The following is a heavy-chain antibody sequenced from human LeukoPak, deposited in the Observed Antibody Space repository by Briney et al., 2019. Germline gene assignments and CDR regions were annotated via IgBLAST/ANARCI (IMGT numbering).Heavy chain of an antibody. J-gene: IGHJ4*02. CDR1: GYTLTELS. D-gene: IGHD6-19*01. V-gene: IGHV1-24*01. CDR3: ATYIAVAVTPLDY. Sequence: ASVKVSCKVSGYTLTELSMHWVRQAPGKGLEWMGGFDPEDGETIYAQKFQGGVTMTEDTSTDTAYMELSSLRSEDTAVYYCATYIAVAVTPLDYWGQGTLVTVSS. CDR2: FDPEDGET.